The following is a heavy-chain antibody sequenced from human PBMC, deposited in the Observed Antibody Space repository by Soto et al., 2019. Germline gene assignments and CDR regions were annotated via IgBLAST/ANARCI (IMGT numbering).Heavy chain of an antibody. V-gene: IGHV1-2*02. CDR3: ARAFYLGYCSSTSCPKWFDP. J-gene: IGHJ5*02. CDR1: GYTFTGYY. Sequence: GASVKVSCKASGYTFTGYYVHWVRQAPGQGLEWMGWINPNSGGTNYAQKFQGRVTMTRDTSISTAYMELSRLRSDDTAVYYCARAFYLGYCSSTSCPKWFDPWGQVTMLAV. CDR2: INPNSGGT. D-gene: IGHD2-2*01.